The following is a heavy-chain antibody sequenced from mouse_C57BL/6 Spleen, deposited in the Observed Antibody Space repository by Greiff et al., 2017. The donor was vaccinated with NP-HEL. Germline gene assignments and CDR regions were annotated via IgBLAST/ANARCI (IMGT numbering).Heavy chain of an antibody. D-gene: IGHD3-2*02. J-gene: IGHJ4*01. Sequence: VQLQESGAELVKPGASVKISCKASGYAFSSYWMNWVKQRPGKGLEWIGQIYPGDGDTNYNGKFKGKATLTADKSSSTAYMQLSSLTSEDSAVYFGARAGATAQATYYAMDYWGQGTSVTVSS. V-gene: IGHV1-80*01. CDR2: IYPGDGDT. CDR3: ARAGATAQATYYAMDY. CDR1: GYAFSSYW.